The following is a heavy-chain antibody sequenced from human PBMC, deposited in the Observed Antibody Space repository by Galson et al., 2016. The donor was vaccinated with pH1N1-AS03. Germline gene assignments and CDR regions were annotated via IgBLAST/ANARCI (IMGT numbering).Heavy chain of an antibody. Sequence: VKVSSKVSGYTFTDYNMHWVQQAPGKGLEWMGLVDPDTSKTKYAEKFQGRVTITADTSRDTAYMDLSGLRSADTAIYYCATDGPRGSLSSWGQGTLVTVSS. J-gene: IGHJ4*02. D-gene: IGHD6-6*01. CDR2: VDPDTSKT. CDR1: GYTFTDYN. V-gene: IGHV1-69-2*01. CDR3: ATDGPRGSLSS.